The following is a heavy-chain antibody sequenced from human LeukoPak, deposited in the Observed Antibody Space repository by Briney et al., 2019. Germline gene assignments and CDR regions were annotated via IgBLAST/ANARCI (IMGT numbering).Heavy chain of an antibody. V-gene: IGHV1-2*04. D-gene: IGHD1-26*01. CDR3: ARDLGSYSLDY. CDR2: INPNSGGT. Sequence: ASVNVSCKASGYTFTGYYMHWVRQAPGQGLEWMGWINPNSGGTNYAQKFQGWVTMTRDTSISTAYMELSRLRSDDTAVYYCARDLGSYSLDYWGQGTLVTVSS. J-gene: IGHJ4*02. CDR1: GYTFTGYY.